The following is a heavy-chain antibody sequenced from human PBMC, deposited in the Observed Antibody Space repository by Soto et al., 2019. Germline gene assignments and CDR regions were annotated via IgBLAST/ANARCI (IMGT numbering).Heavy chain of an antibody. D-gene: IGHD6-13*01. CDR2: IYYSGST. J-gene: IGHJ5*02. CDR1: GGSISRGDYY. V-gene: IGHV4-30-4*01. CDR3: AREGGAAADYDP. Sequence: PSETLSRTCTVSGGSISRGDYYWSWIRQPPRKGLEWIGYIYYSGSTYYNPSLKSRVTISVDTSKNQFSLKLSSVTAADTALYYCAREGGAAADYDPWGQGTLVTVSS.